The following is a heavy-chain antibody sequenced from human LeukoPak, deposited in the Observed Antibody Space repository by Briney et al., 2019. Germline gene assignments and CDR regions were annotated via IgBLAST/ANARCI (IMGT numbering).Heavy chain of an antibody. Sequence: PGRSLRLSCIGSGFTLGDYAMSWVRQTPGKGLEWVGFIRSKTYGGTIEYAASVKGRLIISRDDSKNIAYLQMNSLKTEDTAVYYCTRGLMGYTGYDDYWGQGTLVTVSS. J-gene: IGHJ4*02. D-gene: IGHD5-12*01. CDR2: IRSKTYGGTI. CDR1: GFTLGDYA. V-gene: IGHV3-49*04. CDR3: TRGLMGYTGYDDY.